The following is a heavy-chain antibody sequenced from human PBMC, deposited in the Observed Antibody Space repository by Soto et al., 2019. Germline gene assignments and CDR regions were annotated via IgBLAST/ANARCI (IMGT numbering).Heavy chain of an antibody. CDR2: ISGDAGRT. J-gene: IGHJ4*02. CDR1: GFTYIKYA. D-gene: IGHD3-22*01. CDR3: VKDTVVVIKGGDFDS. Sequence: EVQLLESGGALVQPGGSLRLSCEASGFTYIKYAMSWVRQAPGKGLEWVSGISGDAGRTFYADSVKGRFTISRDNSKNTVYLQMNSLRVEDTAVYYCVKDTVVVIKGGDFDSWGQGTLVTVSS. V-gene: IGHV3-23*01.